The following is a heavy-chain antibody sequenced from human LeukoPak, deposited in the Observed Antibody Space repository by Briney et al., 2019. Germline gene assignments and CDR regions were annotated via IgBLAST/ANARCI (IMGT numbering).Heavy chain of an antibody. CDR2: INHSGGT. J-gene: IGHJ4*02. CDR1: GGSFSGYS. V-gene: IGHV4-34*01. CDR3: ASGVDYYGV. D-gene: IGHD3-10*01. Sequence: SETLSLTCAVYGGSFSGYSWNWIRQPPVKGLEWIGEINHSGGTNYNPSLKSRVTISVDTSKKQFSLKLSSVTAADTAVYYCASGVDYYGVWGQGTLVTVSS.